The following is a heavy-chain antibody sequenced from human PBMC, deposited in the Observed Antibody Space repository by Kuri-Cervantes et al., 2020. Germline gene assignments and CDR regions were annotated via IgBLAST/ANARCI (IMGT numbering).Heavy chain of an antibody. V-gene: IGHV3-21*04. CDR3: ARIPRGHSAYDDYYYMDV. J-gene: IGHJ6*03. CDR1: GFTFSDKA. Sequence: GGSLRLSCVASGFTFSDKAMHWVRQAPGKGLEWVSSISSSSSYIYYADSVKGRFTISRHNSKNTLHLQMNSLRTEDTAVYYCARIPRGHSAYDDYYYMDVWGKGTTVTVSS. CDR2: ISSSSSYI. D-gene: IGHD5-12*01.